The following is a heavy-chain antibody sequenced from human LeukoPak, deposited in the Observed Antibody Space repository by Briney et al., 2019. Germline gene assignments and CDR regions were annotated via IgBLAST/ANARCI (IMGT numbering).Heavy chain of an antibody. Sequence: SETLSLTCTVSGGSISSYYWSWIRQPPGKGLEWIGSIYYSGTTYYNPSLKSRVTISVDTSKKQFSLKLRSVTAADTAVYYCARHEWGITNAFDIWGQGTMVTVSS. CDR3: ARHEWGITNAFDI. CDR1: GGSISSYY. D-gene: IGHD1-14*01. CDR2: IYYSGTT. V-gene: IGHV4-39*01. J-gene: IGHJ3*02.